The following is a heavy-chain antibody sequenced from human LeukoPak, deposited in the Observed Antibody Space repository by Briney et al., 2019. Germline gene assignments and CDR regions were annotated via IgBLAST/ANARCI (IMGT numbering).Heavy chain of an antibody. CDR3: ARGCDVVVPAAIENYYYGMDA. Sequence: PSETLSLTCAVYGGSFSGYYWSWIRQPPGKGLEWIGEVNHSGSTNYNPSLKSRVTISVDTSKNQFSLKLSSVTAADTAVYYCARGCDVVVPAAIENYYYGMDAWGQGTTVTVSS. D-gene: IGHD2-2*01. J-gene: IGHJ6*02. CDR1: GGSFSGYY. V-gene: IGHV4-34*01. CDR2: VNHSGST.